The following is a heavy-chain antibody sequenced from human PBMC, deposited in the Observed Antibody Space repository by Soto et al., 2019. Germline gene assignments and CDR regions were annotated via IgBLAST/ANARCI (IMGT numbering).Heavy chain of an antibody. J-gene: IGHJ1*01. CDR1: GFTFSSYS. Sequence: EVQLVESGGGLVKPGGSLRLSCAASGFTFSSYSMHWVRQAPGKGLEWVSSISSSSNYIYYADSVKGRFTISRDSAKNSLFLQMNSLRAEDTAVYDCARSRSWSGTAYCQHWGQVALVTVSS. V-gene: IGHV3-21*01. CDR2: ISSSSNYI. D-gene: IGHD3-3*01. CDR3: ARSRSWSGTAYCQH.